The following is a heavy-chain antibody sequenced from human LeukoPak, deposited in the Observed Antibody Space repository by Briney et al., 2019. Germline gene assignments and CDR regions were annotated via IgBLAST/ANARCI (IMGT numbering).Heavy chain of an antibody. CDR2: INHSGST. V-gene: IGHV4-34*01. D-gene: IGHD6-13*01. CDR3: ARGGIAAAGTVLSE. J-gene: IGHJ4*02. Sequence: PSETLSLTCAVYGGSFSGYYWSWIRQPPGKGLEWMGEINHSGSTNYNPSLKSRVTISVDTSKNQFSLKLSSVTAADTAVYYCARGGIAAAGTVLSEWGQGTLVTVSS. CDR1: GGSFSGYY.